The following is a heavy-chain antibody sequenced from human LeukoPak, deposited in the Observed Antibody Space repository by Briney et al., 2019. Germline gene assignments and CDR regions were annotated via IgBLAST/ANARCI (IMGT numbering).Heavy chain of an antibody. V-gene: IGHV1-2*06. CDR3: ARGGTYSSGWYHDAFDI. CDR1: GYTFTGYY. J-gene: IGHJ3*02. CDR2: INSNSGGT. Sequence: ASVKVSCKASGYTFTGYYVHWVRQAPGQGLQWMGRINSNSGGTNYAQRFQGRVTMTRDTSISTAYMELSRLSSDDTAVYYCARGGTYSSGWYHDAFDIWGQGTTVTVSS. D-gene: IGHD6-19*01.